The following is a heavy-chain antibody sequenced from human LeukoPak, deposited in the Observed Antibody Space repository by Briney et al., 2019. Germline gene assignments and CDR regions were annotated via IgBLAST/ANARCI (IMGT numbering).Heavy chain of an antibody. CDR3: ARGTWFGATVAFDI. Sequence: GRSLRLSCAASGFTFSSYGMHWVRQAPGKGLEWVAVIWYDGSNKYYADSVKGRFIISRDNSKNTLYLQMNSLRAEDTAVYYCARGTWFGATVAFDIWGQGTMVTVSS. D-gene: IGHD3-10*01. J-gene: IGHJ3*02. CDR2: IWYDGSNK. V-gene: IGHV3-33*01. CDR1: GFTFSSYG.